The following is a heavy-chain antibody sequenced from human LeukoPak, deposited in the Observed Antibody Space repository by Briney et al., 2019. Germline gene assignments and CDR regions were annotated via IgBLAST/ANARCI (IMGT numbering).Heavy chain of an antibody. CDR3: ATHRTLYDILTGFYCYYGIDV. CDR2: IYPGDSDT. J-gene: IGHJ6*02. Sequence: GESLKISCKGSGYSFTSYWIGWVRQMPGKGLEWMGIIYPGDSDTRYSPSFQGQVTISADKSISTAYLQWSSLKASDTAIFSFATHRTLYDILTGFYCYYGIDVWGQGTSVTVSS. V-gene: IGHV5-51*01. D-gene: IGHD3-9*01. CDR1: GYSFTSYW.